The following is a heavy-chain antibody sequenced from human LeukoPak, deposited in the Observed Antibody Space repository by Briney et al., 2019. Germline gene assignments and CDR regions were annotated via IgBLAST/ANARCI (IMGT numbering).Heavy chain of an antibody. D-gene: IGHD3-9*01. CDR1: GVSFKSFE. V-gene: IGHV3-48*03. CDR2: ISSSGSTI. CDR3: ARDSDYDILTGYSPFDY. Sequence: GGSLRLSCAASGVSFKSFEMNWLRQAPGKGLEWLSYISSSGSTIYYADSVKGRFTISRDNAKNSLYLQMNSLRAEDTALYYCARDSDYDILTGYSPFDYWGQGTLVTVSS. J-gene: IGHJ4*02.